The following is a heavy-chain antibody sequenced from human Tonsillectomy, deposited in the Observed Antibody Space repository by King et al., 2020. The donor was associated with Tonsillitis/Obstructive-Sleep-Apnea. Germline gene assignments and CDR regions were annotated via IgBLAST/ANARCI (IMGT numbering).Heavy chain of an antibody. CDR3: ARDLGSGSYDDAFDI. CDR1: GGSVRNGAFY. V-gene: IGHV4-61*08. D-gene: IGHD3-16*01. CDR2: IYHNGIA. Sequence: QLQESGPGVVKPSETLSLTCTVSGGSVRNGAFYWSWIRQPPGKGLEWIGDIYHNGIADYSPSLKSRVTISMDTSKNQFSLNLTSVTAADTAVYYCARDLGSGSYDDAFDIWGQGTMVTVSS. J-gene: IGHJ3*02.